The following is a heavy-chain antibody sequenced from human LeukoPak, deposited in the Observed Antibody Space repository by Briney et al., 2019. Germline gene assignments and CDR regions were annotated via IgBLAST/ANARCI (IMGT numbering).Heavy chain of an antibody. J-gene: IGHJ4*02. CDR2: IGIRGNT. D-gene: IGHD6-19*01. Sequence: GGSLRLSCAASGFTFIDYDMHWVRQVIGKGLEWVSAIGIRGNTHYSGSVKGRFTISRENAESSLYLQMNSLRAEDTAVYYCARGGIQVSGIDEFDFWGQGTLVTVSS. V-gene: IGHV3-13*01. CDR1: GFTFIDYD. CDR3: ARGGIQVSGIDEFDF.